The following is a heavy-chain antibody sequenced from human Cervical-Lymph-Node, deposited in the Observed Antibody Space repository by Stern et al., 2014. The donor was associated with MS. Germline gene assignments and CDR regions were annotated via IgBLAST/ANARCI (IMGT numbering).Heavy chain of an antibody. Sequence: VHLVESGAEVKKPGSSVKVSCKASGGTFSTHAISWVRQVPGLGLEWMGGIIPIFGTANYAQKFQGRVTITADESTSTAYMELSSLRSEDTAVYYRARTFRGTPVYYGMDVWGQGTTVTVSS. CDR2: IIPIFGTA. CDR1: GGTFSTHA. V-gene: IGHV1-69*01. J-gene: IGHJ6*02. D-gene: IGHD2-15*01. CDR3: ARTFRGTPVYYGMDV.